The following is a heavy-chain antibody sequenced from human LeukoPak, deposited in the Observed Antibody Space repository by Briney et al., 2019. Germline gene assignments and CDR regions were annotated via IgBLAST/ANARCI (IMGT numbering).Heavy chain of an antibody. CDR1: GYSISSGYY. CDR2: LFHSGRT. J-gene: IGHJ5*02. CDR3: ARDLRLRTTLTGFDP. Sequence: SETLSLTCTVSGYSISSGYYWAWIRQPPGKGLEWIGSLFHSGRTYCNPSLKSRVTIPVDTSKNQFSLKLTSVTAADTAMYYCARDLRLRTTLTGFDPWGQGTLVTVSS. V-gene: IGHV4-38-2*02. D-gene: IGHD4/OR15-4a*01.